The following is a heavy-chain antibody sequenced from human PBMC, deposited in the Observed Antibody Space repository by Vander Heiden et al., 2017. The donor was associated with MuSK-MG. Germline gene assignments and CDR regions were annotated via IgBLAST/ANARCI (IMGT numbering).Heavy chain of an antibody. CDR3: AKDNAAHSGPFFDY. Sequence: EVQLLESGGGLVPPAGSLRLTCAASGSTFSSIAMSWARPARGKGLECVSNIDDNGRRPTYADSVKGRVTISRDNSKNTLHLQMNSLRGDDTAIYYCAKDNAAHSGPFFDYWGQGTLVTVSS. CDR2: IDDNGRRP. CDR1: GSTFSSIA. J-gene: IGHJ4*02. V-gene: IGHV3-23*01. D-gene: IGHD2-15*01.